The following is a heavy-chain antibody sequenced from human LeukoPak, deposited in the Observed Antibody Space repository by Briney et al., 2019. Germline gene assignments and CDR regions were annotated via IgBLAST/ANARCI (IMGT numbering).Heavy chain of an antibody. CDR2: FDPEDGET. D-gene: IGHD3-22*01. J-gene: IGHJ4*02. CDR3: ATRDYDSSGSFDY. CDR1: GYTLTELS. V-gene: IGHV1-24*01. Sequence: ASEKVPCKVSGYTLTELSMHGVRQAPGKGLEGVGGFDPEDGETIYAQKLQGRVTMTEDTSTHTAYMELSSLSSEDTAVYYCATRDYDSSGSFDYWGQGTLVTVSS.